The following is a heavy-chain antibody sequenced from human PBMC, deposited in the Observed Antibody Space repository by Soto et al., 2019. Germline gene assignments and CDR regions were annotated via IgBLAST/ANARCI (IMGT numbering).Heavy chain of an antibody. CDR1: GFTFSSYA. D-gene: IGHD3-10*01. Sequence: PGGSLRLSCAASGFTFSSYAMSWVRQAPGKGLEWVSGISGSGGRTHYPDSVKGRFTISRDNAKNTLYLQMNSLRAEDAAVYYCAKGMGSANRNLNNYYCYGKDVWGQGTSVTVSS. V-gene: IGHV3-23*01. CDR2: ISGSGGRT. CDR3: AKGMGSANRNLNNYYCYGKDV. J-gene: IGHJ6*02.